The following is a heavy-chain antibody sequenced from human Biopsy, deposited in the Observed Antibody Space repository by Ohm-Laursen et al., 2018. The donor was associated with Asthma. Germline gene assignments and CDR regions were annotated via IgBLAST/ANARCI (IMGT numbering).Heavy chain of an antibody. J-gene: IGHJ6*02. CDR3: AKDTEGRYDFWSGLSYNYYGMDV. CDR1: GFTFSSYG. V-gene: IGHV3-30*18. CDR2: ISYDGSNK. D-gene: IGHD3-3*01. Sequence: SLRLSCAASGFTFSSYGMRWVRQAPGKGLEWVAVISYDGSNKYYADSVKGRFTISRDNSKNTLYLQMNSLRAEDTAVYYCAKDTEGRYDFWSGLSYNYYGMDVWGQGTTVTVSS.